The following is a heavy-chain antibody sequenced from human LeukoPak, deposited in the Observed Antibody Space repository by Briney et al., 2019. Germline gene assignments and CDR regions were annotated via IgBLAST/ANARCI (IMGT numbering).Heavy chain of an antibody. D-gene: IGHD1-7*01. Sequence: GGSLRLSCAASGFTFDDYAMNWVRQAPGKGLEWVSLISGDGGSTYYADSVKGRFTISRDNSKNSLYLQMNSLRAEDTALYYCEKGLRCLELAGLYWGQGTLVTVSS. J-gene: IGHJ4*02. CDR1: GFTFDDYA. CDR2: ISGDGGST. V-gene: IGHV3-43*02. CDR3: EKGLRCLELAGLY.